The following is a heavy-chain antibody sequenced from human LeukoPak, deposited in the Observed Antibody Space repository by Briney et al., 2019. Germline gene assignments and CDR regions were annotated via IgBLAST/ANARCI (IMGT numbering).Heavy chain of an antibody. CDR1: EITFSNYA. V-gene: IGHV3-30-3*01. CDR3: ARSGGLQKFDY. D-gene: IGHD6-25*01. J-gene: IGHJ4*02. Sequence: GGSLRLSCAASEITFSNYAIHWVRQTPGKGLEGVAVISFDGNTIHYADSVKGRFTISRDKSKNTVNLQMNSLRGEDPAVYYSARSGGLQKFDYWGQGTLVTVSS. CDR2: ISFDGNTI.